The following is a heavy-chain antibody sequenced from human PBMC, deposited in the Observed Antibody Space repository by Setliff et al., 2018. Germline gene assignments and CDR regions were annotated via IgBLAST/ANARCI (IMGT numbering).Heavy chain of an antibody. CDR3: ARGPLDFVVLPAAGKFDY. J-gene: IGHJ4*02. Sequence: ASVKVSCKTSGYSFTVFGISWVRQAPGQGLEWMGWISPYYGSTNYAQKFQGRVTMTTDTSTSTAYMELTSLTSDDSALYYCARGPLDFVVLPAAGKFDYWGQGTLVTVSS. CDR1: GYSFTVFG. CDR2: ISPYYGST. D-gene: IGHD2-2*01. V-gene: IGHV1-18*01.